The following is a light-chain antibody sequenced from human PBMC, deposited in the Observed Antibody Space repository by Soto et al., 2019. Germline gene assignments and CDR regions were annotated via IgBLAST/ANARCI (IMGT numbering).Light chain of an antibody. CDR2: EVS. V-gene: IGLV2-8*01. Sequence: QSALTQPPSASGSPGQSVTISCTGTSSDVGGYNYVSWYQQHPGKAPKLVIYEVSKRPSGVPDRFSGSKSGNTASLTVSGLQAEEEAYYYCSSYAGSNNLVFGGGTQLTVL. CDR1: SSDVGGYNY. CDR3: SSYAGSNNLV. J-gene: IGLJ2*01.